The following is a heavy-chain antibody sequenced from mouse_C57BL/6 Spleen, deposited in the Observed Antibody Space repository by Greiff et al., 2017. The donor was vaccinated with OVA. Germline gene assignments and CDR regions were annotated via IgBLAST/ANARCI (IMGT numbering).Heavy chain of an antibody. CDR1: GYTFTSYW. Sequence: VQLQQPGAELVRPGTSVKLSCKASGYTFTSYWMHWVKQRPGQGLEWIGVIDPSDSYTNYNQKFKGKATLTVDTSSSTAYMQLSSLTSEDSAVYYCVYGNYYFDYWGQGTTLTVSS. J-gene: IGHJ2*01. V-gene: IGHV1-59*01. CDR3: VYGNYYFDY. CDR2: IDPSDSYT. D-gene: IGHD2-1*01.